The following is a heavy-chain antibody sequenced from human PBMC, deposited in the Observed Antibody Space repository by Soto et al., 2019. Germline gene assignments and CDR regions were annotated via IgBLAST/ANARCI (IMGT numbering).Heavy chain of an antibody. CDR1: GGSLSSYY. CDR2: IYYSGST. Sequence: ETLSLTCVVSGGSLSSYYWSWIRQPPGKGLEWIGYIYYSGSTNYNPSLKSRVTISVDTSKNQFSLKLSSVTAADTAVYYCARQWEGSYFDYWGQGTLVAVSS. CDR3: ARQWEGSYFDY. J-gene: IGHJ4*02. V-gene: IGHV4-59*08. D-gene: IGHD1-26*01.